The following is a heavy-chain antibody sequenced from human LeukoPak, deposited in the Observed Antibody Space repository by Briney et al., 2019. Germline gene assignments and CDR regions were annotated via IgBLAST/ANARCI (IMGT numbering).Heavy chain of an antibody. D-gene: IGHD3-22*01. Sequence: GGSLRLSCAAPGFIFSGSGVQWVRQASGKGLEGVGRIRSKTNSYATAYAASVKGRFTISRDDSRNTAYLQMNSLKAEDTAVYYCTVIVGLPTWGQGTLVTVSS. J-gene: IGHJ5*02. CDR2: IRSKTNSYAT. CDR1: GFIFSGSG. CDR3: TVIVGLPT. V-gene: IGHV3-73*01.